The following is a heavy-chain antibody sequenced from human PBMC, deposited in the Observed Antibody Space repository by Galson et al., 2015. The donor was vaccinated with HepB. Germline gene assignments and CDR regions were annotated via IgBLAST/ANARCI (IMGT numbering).Heavy chain of an antibody. D-gene: IGHD4-23*01. V-gene: IGHV3-15*01. J-gene: IGHJ4*02. CDR2: IKTNTDGGTT. Sequence: SLRLSCAASGFTFNNAWMSWVRQAPGKGLEWVGRIKTNTDGGTTDYAAPVKGRFTISRDDSKNTLYLQMNSLKTEDTAVYYCTTAQLLCFDYWGQGTLVTVSS. CDR3: TTAQLLCFDY. CDR1: GFTFNNAW.